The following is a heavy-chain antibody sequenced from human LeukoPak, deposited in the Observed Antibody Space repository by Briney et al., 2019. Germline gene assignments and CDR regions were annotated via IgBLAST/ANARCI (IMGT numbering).Heavy chain of an antibody. V-gene: IGHV3-23*01. D-gene: IGHD5-18*01. CDR1: GFTFSSYA. Sequence: GGSLRLSCAASGFTFSSYAMSWVRQAPGKGLEWVSGISGSGGSTYYVDSVKGRFTISRDNSENTLYLQMSSLRAEDTAVYYCAKDSRGYTYGIFDYWGQGTLVTVSS. CDR2: ISGSGGST. J-gene: IGHJ4*02. CDR3: AKDSRGYTYGIFDY.